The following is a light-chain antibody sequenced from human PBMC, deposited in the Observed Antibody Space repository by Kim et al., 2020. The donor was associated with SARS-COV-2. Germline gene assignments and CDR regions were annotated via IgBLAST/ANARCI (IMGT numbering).Light chain of an antibody. Sequence: SSLSASVGDRVIIACQASQSNSMWLALYQQKPGEAPTLLISKASSLESGVPSRFSGSGSGTEFTLTISSLQPVDFATYYCQQYDNYFGLGTKVEI. J-gene: IGKJ2*01. V-gene: IGKV1-5*03. CDR1: QSNSMW. CDR2: KAS. CDR3: QQYDNY.